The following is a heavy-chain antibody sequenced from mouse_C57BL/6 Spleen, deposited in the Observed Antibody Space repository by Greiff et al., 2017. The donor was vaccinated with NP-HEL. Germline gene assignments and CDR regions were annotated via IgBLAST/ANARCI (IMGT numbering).Heavy chain of an antibody. Sequence: VQLQQPGAELVKPGASVKLSCKASGYTFTSYWMQWVKQRPGQGLEWIGEIDPSDSYTNYNQKFKGKATLTVDTSSSKAYMQLSSLTYEDSAVYYCARTTVVSFDYWGQGTTLTVSS. CDR2: IDPSDSYT. D-gene: IGHD1-1*01. CDR3: ARTTVVSFDY. J-gene: IGHJ2*01. CDR1: GYTFTSYW. V-gene: IGHV1-50*01.